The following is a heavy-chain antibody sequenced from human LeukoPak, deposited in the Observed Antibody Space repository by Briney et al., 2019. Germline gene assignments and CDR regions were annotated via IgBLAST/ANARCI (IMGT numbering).Heavy chain of an antibody. D-gene: IGHD5-24*01. J-gene: IGHJ4*02. Sequence: GASVKVSCKASGYTFTGYYMHWVRQAPGQGLEWMGWINPNSGGTNYAQKFQGRVTMTRDTSISTAYMELSRLRSDDTAVYYCARAQVEMATQLFYYFDYWGQGTLVTVSS. CDR2: INPNSGGT. V-gene: IGHV1-2*02. CDR1: GYTFTGYY. CDR3: ARAQVEMATQLFYYFDY.